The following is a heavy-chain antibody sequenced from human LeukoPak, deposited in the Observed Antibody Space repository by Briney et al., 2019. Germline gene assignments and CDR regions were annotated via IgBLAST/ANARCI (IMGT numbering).Heavy chain of an antibody. CDR1: GFTVSNAW. V-gene: IGHV3-15*07. D-gene: IGHD4-11*01. CDR3: THYTVTTSFDY. Sequence: GGSLRLSCAASGFTVSNAWMNWVRQAPGKGLEWVGRIKSKTDGGTTDYAAPVKGRFTISRDDSKNTLFLQMNSLKTEDIAVYYCTHYTVTTSFDYWGQGTLVTVSS. J-gene: IGHJ4*02. CDR2: IKSKTDGGTT.